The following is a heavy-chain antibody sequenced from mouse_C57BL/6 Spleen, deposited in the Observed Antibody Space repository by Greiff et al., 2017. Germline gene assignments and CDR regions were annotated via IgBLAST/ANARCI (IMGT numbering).Heavy chain of an antibody. Sequence: EVQLQQSGPELVKPGASVKIPCKASGYTFTDYNMDWVKQSHGKSLEWIGDINPNNGGTIYNQKFKGKATLTVDKSSSTAYMERRSLTSEDTAVYYCARSYGSSYWFAYWGQGTLVTVSA. J-gene: IGHJ3*01. V-gene: IGHV1-18*01. D-gene: IGHD1-1*01. CDR1: GYTFTDYN. CDR2: INPNNGGT. CDR3: ARSYGSSYWFAY.